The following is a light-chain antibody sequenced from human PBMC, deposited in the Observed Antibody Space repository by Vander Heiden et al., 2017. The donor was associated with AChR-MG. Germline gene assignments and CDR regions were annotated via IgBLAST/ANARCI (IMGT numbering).Light chain of an antibody. J-gene: IGKJ1*01. CDR1: QGVSCN. CDR3: QHYNRWPPTWT. CDR2: GAS. Sequence: EIVMTQSPATLSVSPGARATLSCRASQGVSCNLAWYQQKPGQAPRLLLYGASTRATGIPARFSGSGSGTEFTLTISSLQSEDFVVYYCQHYNRWPPTWTFGQGTKVEIK. V-gene: IGKV3-15*01.